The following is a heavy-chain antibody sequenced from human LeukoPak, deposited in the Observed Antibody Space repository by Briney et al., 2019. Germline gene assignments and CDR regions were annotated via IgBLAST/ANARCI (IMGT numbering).Heavy chain of an antibody. J-gene: IGHJ5*02. CDR1: GDSVSSNRVA. Sequence: SQTLSLTCAISGDSVSSNRVAWNWIRQSPSRGLDWLGRTYYRSKWYFNYAPSAKTRITINPDTSKNQFSLQLKSVTPDDTAVYYCARGSRGAAADGINWFDPWGQGTLVTVSS. D-gene: IGHD6-13*01. CDR2: TYYRSKWYF. CDR3: ARGSRGAAADGINWFDP. V-gene: IGHV6-1*01.